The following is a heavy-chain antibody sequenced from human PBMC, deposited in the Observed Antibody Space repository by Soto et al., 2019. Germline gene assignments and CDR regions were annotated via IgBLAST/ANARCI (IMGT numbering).Heavy chain of an antibody. V-gene: IGHV3-15*07. D-gene: IGHD3-22*01. Sequence: PGGSLRLSCAASGFTFSNAWMNWVRQAPGKGLEWVGRIKSKTDGGTTDYAAPVKGRFTISRDDSKNTLYLQMNSLKTEDTAVYYCTSRQKNYYDSSGSRYYYYGMDVRGQGTTVTVSS. J-gene: IGHJ6*02. CDR1: GFTFSNAW. CDR2: IKSKTDGGTT. CDR3: TSRQKNYYDSSGSRYYYYGMDV.